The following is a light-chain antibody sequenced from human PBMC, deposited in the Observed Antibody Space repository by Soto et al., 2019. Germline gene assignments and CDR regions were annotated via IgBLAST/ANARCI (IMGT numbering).Light chain of an antibody. CDR2: GAS. Sequence: EIVMTQSPAPLSVSPGERATLSCRASQSVSSNLAWYQQKPGQAPRLLIYGASTRATGIPARFSGSGSGTEFTLTISSLQSEDCAVYYCQQYNNWPPDTFGGGTKVEIK. CDR3: QQYNNWPPDT. CDR1: QSVSSN. J-gene: IGKJ4*01. V-gene: IGKV3-15*01.